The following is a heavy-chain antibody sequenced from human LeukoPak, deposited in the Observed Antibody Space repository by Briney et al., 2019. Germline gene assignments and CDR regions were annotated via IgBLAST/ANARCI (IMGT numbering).Heavy chain of an antibody. D-gene: IGHD6-19*01. CDR1: GFTFGDYA. J-gene: IGHJ4*02. V-gene: IGHV3-49*03. CDR2: IRSKVYGGTP. Sequence: GGSLRVSCTGSGFTFGDYAMSWFRQAPERGLEYIGFIRSKVYGGTPEYAASVRGRFTISRDDSKSITYLQMNSLKSEDTAVYYCSREGGSDWAYDYWGQGTVVTVSS. CDR3: SREGGSDWAYDY.